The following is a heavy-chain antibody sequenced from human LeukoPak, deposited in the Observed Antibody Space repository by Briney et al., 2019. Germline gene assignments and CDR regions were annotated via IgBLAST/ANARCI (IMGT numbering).Heavy chain of an antibody. CDR3: ARRPEWVVHFDY. CDR2: INPNSGGT. J-gene: IGHJ4*02. CDR1: EYTFTGYY. D-gene: IGHD1-14*01. Sequence: GASVKVSCKASEYTFTGYYIHWVRQAPGQGLEWMGWINPNSGGTNYAQKFQGRVTMTRDTSISTAYMELSRLRSDDTAVYYCARRPEWVVHFDYWGQGTLVTVSS. V-gene: IGHV1-2*02.